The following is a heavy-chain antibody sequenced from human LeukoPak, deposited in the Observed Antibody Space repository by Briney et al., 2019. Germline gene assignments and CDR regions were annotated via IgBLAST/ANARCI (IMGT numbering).Heavy chain of an antibody. CDR2: ISGSGGST. V-gene: IGHV3-23*01. CDR1: GFTFSSYA. J-gene: IGHJ4*02. CDR3: AKLSIQLETIDY. Sequence: GGSLRLSCAASGFTFSSYALSWVRQAPGKGLEWVSAISGSGGSTYYADSVKGRFTISRDNSKNTLYLQMNSLRAEDTAVYYCAKLSIQLETIDYWGQGTLVTVSS. D-gene: IGHD1-1*01.